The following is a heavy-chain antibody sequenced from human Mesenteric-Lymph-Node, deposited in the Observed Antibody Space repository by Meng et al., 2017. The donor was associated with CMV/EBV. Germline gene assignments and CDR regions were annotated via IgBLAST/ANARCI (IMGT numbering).Heavy chain of an antibody. Sequence: GESLKISCAASGFTFSSYWMSWVRQAPGKGLEWVANIKQDGSEKYYVDSVKGRFTISRDNAKNSLYLQMNSLRAEDTAVYYCARGTVTQPSLWGQGTLVTVSS. CDR1: GFTFSSYW. CDR2: IKQDGSEK. CDR3: ARGTVTQPSL. D-gene: IGHD4-11*01. V-gene: IGHV3-7*04. J-gene: IGHJ4*02.